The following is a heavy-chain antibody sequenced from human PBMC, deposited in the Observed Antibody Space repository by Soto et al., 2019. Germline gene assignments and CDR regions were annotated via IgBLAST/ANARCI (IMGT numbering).Heavy chain of an antibody. Sequence: QVQLQESGPGLVKPSQTLSLTCTVSGGSISSSGSYWTWIRQHPGKGLEWIGYISYSGSTVYNPSLESLVTISVDTSKKQFSLNLSSVTAADTSVYYCARAAANIDYWGQGTLVTVSS. V-gene: IGHV4-31*01. CDR1: GGSISSSGSY. CDR3: ARAAANIDY. D-gene: IGHD2-2*01. J-gene: IGHJ4*02. CDR2: ISYSGST.